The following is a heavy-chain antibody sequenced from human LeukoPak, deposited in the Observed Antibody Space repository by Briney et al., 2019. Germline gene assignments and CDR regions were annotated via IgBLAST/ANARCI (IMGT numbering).Heavy chain of an antibody. CDR2: IRYDGSNK. Sequence: PGGSLRLSCAASGFTLSSYGMHWVRQAPGKGLEWVAFIRYDGSNKYYADSVKGRFTISRDNSKNTLYLQMNSLRAEDTAVYYCAKEVLKEFSPTYYFDYWGQGTLVTVSS. J-gene: IGHJ4*02. V-gene: IGHV3-30*02. CDR3: AKEVLKEFSPTYYFDY. CDR1: GFTLSSYG. D-gene: IGHD3-16*02.